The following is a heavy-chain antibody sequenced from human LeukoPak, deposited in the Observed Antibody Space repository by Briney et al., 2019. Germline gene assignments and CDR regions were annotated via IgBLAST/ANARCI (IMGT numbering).Heavy chain of an antibody. V-gene: IGHV3-48*02. Sequence: GGSLRLSCAASGFTFSSNSMNWVRQAPGKGLEWASYISSSSTTIYYADSVKGRFTISRDNAKNSLYPQMNSLRDEDTAVYYCAREGLELLWGQGTLVTVSS. CDR3: AREGLELL. J-gene: IGHJ4*02. D-gene: IGHD1-7*01. CDR1: GFTFSSNS. CDR2: ISSSSTTI.